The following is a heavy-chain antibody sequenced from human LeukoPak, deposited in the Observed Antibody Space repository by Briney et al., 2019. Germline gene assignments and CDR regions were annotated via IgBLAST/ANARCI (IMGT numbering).Heavy chain of an antibody. CDR3: ARSVVLYDFDY. CDR1: GDSMSNYY. J-gene: IGHJ4*02. Sequence: PSETLSLTCTVSGDSMSNYYWSWIRQPPGKGLEWIGYIYYSGSTSYNPSLKSRVTISEDTSKNQFSLKLSSVTAADTAVYYCARSVVLYDFDYWGQGTLVTVSS. V-gene: IGHV4-59*01. CDR2: IYYSGST. D-gene: IGHD2-2*01.